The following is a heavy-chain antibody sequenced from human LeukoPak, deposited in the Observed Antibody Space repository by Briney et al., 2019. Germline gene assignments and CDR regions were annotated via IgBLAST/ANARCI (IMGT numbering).Heavy chain of an antibody. D-gene: IGHD6-13*01. CDR3: ARGQVGRSSSWFVY. CDR2: ISSSGGNT. CDR1: GFTFSSYA. V-gene: IGHV3-23*01. Sequence: GGSLRLSCGASGFTFSSYAMSWVRQAPGKGLEWVSGISSSGGNTNYADSVKGRFTTSRDNSKNSLYLQMNSLRAEDTAVYYCARGQVGRSSSWFVYWGQGILVTVSS. J-gene: IGHJ4*02.